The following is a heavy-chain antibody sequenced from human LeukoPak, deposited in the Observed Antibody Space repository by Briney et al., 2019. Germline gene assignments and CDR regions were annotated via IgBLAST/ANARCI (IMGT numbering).Heavy chain of an antibody. CDR3: ARDVSSSWYDYYYGMDV. Sequence: GASVKVSCKASGYTFTGYYMHWVRQAPGQGLEWMGWINPNSGGTNYAQKFQGRVTMTRDTSISTAYMELSRLRSDDTAVYYCARDVSSSWYDYYYGMDVWGQGTTVTVSS. V-gene: IGHV1-2*02. J-gene: IGHJ6*02. CDR2: INPNSGGT. D-gene: IGHD2-2*01. CDR1: GYTFTGYY.